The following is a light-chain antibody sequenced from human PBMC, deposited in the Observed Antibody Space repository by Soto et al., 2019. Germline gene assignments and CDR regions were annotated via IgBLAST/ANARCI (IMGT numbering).Light chain of an antibody. V-gene: IGLV1-40*01. CDR3: HSYDDSLSVHYV. CDR2: DNT. J-gene: IGLJ1*01. Sequence: QSVLTQPPSVSGSPGQTVTISCTGSSSDIGSTYDVQWYQQLPGTAPKLLIHDNTDRPSGVPDRFSGSKSGTSASLVITGLQPDDEADYYCHSYDDSLSVHYVFGTGTKLTVL. CDR1: SSDIGSTYD.